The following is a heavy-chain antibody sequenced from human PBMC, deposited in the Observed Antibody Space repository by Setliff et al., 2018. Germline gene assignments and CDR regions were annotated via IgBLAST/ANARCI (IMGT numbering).Heavy chain of an antibody. V-gene: IGHV4-31*03. J-gene: IGHJ6*02. CDR2: IYYSGST. CDR3: AGRLGASTRYYYYGLDV. Sequence: SETLSLTCTVSGGSISSGGYYWSWIRQHPGKGLEWIGYIYYSGSTYYNPSLKSRVTISVDTSKNQFSLKLSSVTAADTAVYYCAGRLGASTRYYYYGLDVWGQGTTVTVSS. CDR1: GGSISSGGYY. D-gene: IGHD3-16*01.